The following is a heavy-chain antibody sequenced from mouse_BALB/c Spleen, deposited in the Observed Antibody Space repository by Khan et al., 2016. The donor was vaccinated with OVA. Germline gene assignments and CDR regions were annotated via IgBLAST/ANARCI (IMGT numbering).Heavy chain of an antibody. V-gene: IGHV2-6-7*01. CDR1: GFSLTGYG. Sequence: QVQLKESGPGLVAPSQSLFITCTVSGFSLTGYGVNWVRQPPGKGLEWLGMIWGNGNTDYNSALKSRLSIRKDNFKSQVFLKMNSLQTDDTARYYCARAYYGDDDDAMDYWGQGTSVTVSS. CDR3: ARAYYGDDDDAMDY. D-gene: IGHD2-9*01. CDR2: IWGNGNT. J-gene: IGHJ4*01.